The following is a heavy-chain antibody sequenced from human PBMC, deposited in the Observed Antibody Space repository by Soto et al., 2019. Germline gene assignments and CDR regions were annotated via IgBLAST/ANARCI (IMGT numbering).Heavy chain of an antibody. J-gene: IGHJ6*03. V-gene: IGHV4-59*08. Sequence: QVQLQESGPGLVKPSETLSLTCTVSGGSISSYYWSWIRQPPGKGLEWIGYIYYSGSTNYNPSLKSRVTISVDTSKNQFSLKLSSVTAADTAVYYCARCRDPEDRCDYMDVWGKGTTVTVSS. CDR2: IYYSGST. CDR3: ARCRDPEDRCDYMDV. D-gene: IGHD2-15*01. CDR1: GGSISSYY.